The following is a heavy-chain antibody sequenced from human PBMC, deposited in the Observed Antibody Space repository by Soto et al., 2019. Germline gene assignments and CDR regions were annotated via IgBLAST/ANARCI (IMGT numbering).Heavy chain of an antibody. CDR2: ISYDGSNK. Sequence: QVQLVESGGGVVQPGRSLRLSCAASGFTFSSYAMHWVRQAPGKGLEWVAVISYDGSNKYYADSVKGRFTISRDNSKNTLYLQINSLRAEDTAVYYCARVFLGLPSPLSPYDYWGQGTLVTVSS. D-gene: IGHD1-26*01. V-gene: IGHV3-30-3*01. CDR1: GFTFSSYA. CDR3: ARVFLGLPSPLSPYDY. J-gene: IGHJ4*02.